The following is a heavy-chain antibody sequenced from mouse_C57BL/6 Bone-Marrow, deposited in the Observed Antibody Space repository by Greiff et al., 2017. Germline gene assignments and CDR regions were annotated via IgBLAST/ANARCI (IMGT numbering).Heavy chain of an antibody. CDR2: IEPETGGT. CDR3: TGAMDY. Sequence: QVQLQQSGAELVRPGASVTLSCKASGYTFTDYEMHWVKQTPVHGLEWIGAIEPETGGTAYNQKFKGKAILTADKSSSTAYMELRSLTSEDSAVYYCTGAMDYWGQGTSGTVSS. V-gene: IGHV1-15*01. CDR1: GYTFTDYE. J-gene: IGHJ4*01.